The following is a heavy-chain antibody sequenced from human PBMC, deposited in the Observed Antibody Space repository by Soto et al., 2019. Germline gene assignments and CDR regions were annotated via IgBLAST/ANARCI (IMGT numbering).Heavy chain of an antibody. CDR3: AHMSEGAASYFHYYGMDV. D-gene: IGHD1-26*01. V-gene: IGHV2-5*01. Sequence: QISLKESGPTLVKPTQTLTLTCTFSGFSLSTNAVGVSWIRQPPGKALEWLALIYWNDDKRYSPSLKSRLTITKDTSKNQVVLIMTSMDPMDTATYYCAHMSEGAASYFHYYGMDVWGQGTTVTVSS. CDR1: GFSLSTNAVG. CDR2: IYWNDDK. J-gene: IGHJ6*02.